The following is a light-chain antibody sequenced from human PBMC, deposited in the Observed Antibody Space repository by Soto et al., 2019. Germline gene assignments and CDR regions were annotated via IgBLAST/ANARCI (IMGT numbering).Light chain of an antibody. Sequence: GDRVTITCRASQGIAGYLAWYQHKPGRTPKLLIQDATSLESGVPSRFSGSGSGTEFTLTISSLQPDDFATYYCQQYRSYWTFAQGTKVDIK. CDR1: QGIAGY. V-gene: IGKV1-5*01. CDR2: DAT. CDR3: QQYRSYWT. J-gene: IGKJ1*01.